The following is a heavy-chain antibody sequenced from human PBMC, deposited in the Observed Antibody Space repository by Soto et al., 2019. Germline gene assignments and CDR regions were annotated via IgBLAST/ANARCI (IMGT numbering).Heavy chain of an antibody. D-gene: IGHD3-9*01. CDR2: INHSGST. V-gene: IGHV4-34*01. Sequence: SETLSLTCAVYGGSFSGYYWSWIRQPPGKGLEWIGEINHSGSTNYNPSLKSRVTISVDTSKNQFSLKLSSVTAADTAVYYCARDGILTGYRGHFDYWGQGTLVTVSS. CDR3: ARDGILTGYRGHFDY. CDR1: GGSFSGYY. J-gene: IGHJ4*02.